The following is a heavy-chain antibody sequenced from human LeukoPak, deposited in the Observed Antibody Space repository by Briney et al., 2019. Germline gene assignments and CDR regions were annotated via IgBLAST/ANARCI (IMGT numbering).Heavy chain of an antibody. CDR3: AGDGMAMVESPNY. CDR2: VYHSGRT. D-gene: IGHD4/OR15-4a*01. J-gene: IGHJ4*02. V-gene: IGHV4-38-2*02. Sequence: SETLSLTCTVSGYSISSGYYWGWIRQPPGKGLEWIGSVYHSGRTYYNSSLKSRVTLSVDTSKNQFSLKLSSVIAGDTAVYYCAGDGMAMVESPNYWGQGILVTVSS. CDR1: GYSISSGYY.